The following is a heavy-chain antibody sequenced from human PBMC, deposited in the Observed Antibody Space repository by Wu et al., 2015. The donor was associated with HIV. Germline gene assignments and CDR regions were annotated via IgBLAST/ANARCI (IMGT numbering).Heavy chain of an antibody. Sequence: QVQLVQSGAEVKKPGSSVKVSCKASGGSFSRSGISWVRQAPGKGFEWMGRIIPNHGGANYAEKFEGRVTITADEATNTAYMDLSRLRSEDTAIYYCARSPAGPFDYWGQGTLVTVSS. CDR1: GGSFSRSG. V-gene: IGHV1-69*11. CDR2: IIPNHGGA. CDR3: ARSPAGPFDY. D-gene: IGHD3-10*01. J-gene: IGHJ4*02.